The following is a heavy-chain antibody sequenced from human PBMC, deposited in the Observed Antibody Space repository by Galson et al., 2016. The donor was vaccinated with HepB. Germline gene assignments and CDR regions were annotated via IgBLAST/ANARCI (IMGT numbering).Heavy chain of an antibody. CDR2: ISGGALST. CDR1: GFTFTNYA. Sequence: SLRLSCAASGFTFTNYAMSWVRRAPGKGPEWVSAISGGALSTFYADSVKGRFTNSRDNPKNTLYLQMSSLRPEDTAVYFCAKAQSMLRAMDGMDVWGQGTTVTVSS. J-gene: IGHJ6*02. D-gene: IGHD3-10*01. V-gene: IGHV3-23*01. CDR3: AKAQSMLRAMDGMDV.